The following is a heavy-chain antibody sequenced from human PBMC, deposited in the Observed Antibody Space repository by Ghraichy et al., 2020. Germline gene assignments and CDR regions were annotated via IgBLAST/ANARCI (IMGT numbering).Heavy chain of an antibody. Sequence: GGSLRLSCAASGFTFSSYAMSWVRQAPGKGLEWVSAISGCGGNTYYADSVKGRFTFSRDNSKNTLYLQMNSLRAEDTAVYYCAKDVGRGGGSCFHHWGQGTLVTVSS. CDR2: ISGCGGNT. V-gene: IGHV3-23*01. J-gene: IGHJ1*01. CDR3: AKDVGRGGGSCFHH. CDR1: GFTFSSYA. D-gene: IGHD2-15*01.